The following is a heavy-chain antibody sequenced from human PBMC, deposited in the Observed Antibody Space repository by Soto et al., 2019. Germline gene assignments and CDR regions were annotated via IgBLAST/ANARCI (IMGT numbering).Heavy chain of an antibody. CDR3: VKGTPYREPYDYVWGSYRLDAFDI. CDR2: ISSNGGST. Sequence: GGSLRLSCSASGFTFSSYAMHWVRQAPGKGLEYVSAISSNGGSTYYADSVKGRFTISRDNSKNTLYLQMSSLRAEDTAVYYCVKGTPYREPYDYVWGSYRLDAFDIWGQGTMVTVSS. J-gene: IGHJ3*02. CDR1: GFTFSSYA. V-gene: IGHV3-64D*06. D-gene: IGHD3-16*02.